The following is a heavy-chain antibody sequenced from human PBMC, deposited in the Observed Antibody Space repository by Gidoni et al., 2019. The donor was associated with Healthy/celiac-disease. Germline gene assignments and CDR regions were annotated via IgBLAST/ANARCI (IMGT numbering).Heavy chain of an antibody. D-gene: IGHD5-12*01. Sequence: QVQLVESGGGVVQPGRSLRLSCAASGFTFSSYGMHWVRQAPGKGLEWVAVIWYDGSNKYYADSVKGRFTISSDNSKNTLYLQMNSLRAEDTAVYYCARDWWDIVATTRDYYYYYGMDVWGQGTTVTVSS. V-gene: IGHV3-33*08. CDR3: ARDWWDIVATTRDYYYYYGMDV. CDR2: IWYDGSNK. CDR1: GFTFSSYG. J-gene: IGHJ6*02.